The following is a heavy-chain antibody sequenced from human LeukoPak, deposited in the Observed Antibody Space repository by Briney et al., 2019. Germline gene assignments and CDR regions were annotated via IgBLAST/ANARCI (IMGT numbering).Heavy chain of an antibody. CDR3: ARDSGSESNDY. Sequence: ASVKVSCKASGYTFTSYAIHWVRQAPGQRLEWMGWISAGNGNTKYSQNFQGRVTFISNTSATTAFMELSSLRSEDAAVYYCARDSGSESNDYWGQGTLVTVSS. CDR1: GYTFTSYA. CDR2: ISAGNGNT. J-gene: IGHJ4*02. V-gene: IGHV1-3*01. D-gene: IGHD1-26*01.